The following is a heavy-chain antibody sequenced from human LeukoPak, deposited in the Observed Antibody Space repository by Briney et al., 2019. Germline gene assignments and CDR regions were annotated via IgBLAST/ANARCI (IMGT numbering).Heavy chain of an antibody. V-gene: IGHV3-48*03. CDR3: ARDFYRGFDP. CDR1: GFTFSSYE. CDR2: ISSSGSTI. J-gene: IGHJ5*02. D-gene: IGHD1-26*01. Sequence: PGGSLRLSCAASGFTFSSYEMNWVRQAPGKGLEWVSHISSSGSTIYYADSVKGRFTISRDNAKNSLYLQMNSLRAEDTAVYYCARDFYRGFDPWGQGTLVTVSS.